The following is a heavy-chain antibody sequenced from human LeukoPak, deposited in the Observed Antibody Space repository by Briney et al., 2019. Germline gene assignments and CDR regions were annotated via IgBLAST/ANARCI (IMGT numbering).Heavy chain of an antibody. J-gene: IGHJ4*02. CDR1: GYTFTSYY. CDR3: ARAIYCSGGSCHWEVDY. CDR2: INPRDGSI. Sequence: ASVKVSCKASGYTFTSYYMHWVRQAPGQGLEWMGIINPRDGSISYAQKFQGRVTMTRATSTSTVYMELSSLSSEDTAVYYCARAIYCSGGSCHWEVDYWGQGTLVTVSS. V-gene: IGHV1-46*01. D-gene: IGHD2-15*01.